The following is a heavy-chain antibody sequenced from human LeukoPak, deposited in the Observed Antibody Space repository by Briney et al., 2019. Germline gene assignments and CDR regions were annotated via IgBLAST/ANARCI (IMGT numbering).Heavy chain of an antibody. D-gene: IGHD3-16*01. Sequence: GGSLRLSCAASGFTFSSYAMTWVRQAPGMGLEWVSTISGNTAITYYADSVKGRFTTSRDNSKNTVFLQMNSLRADDTAVYYCAKKAPLGGGFNWFDPWGQGTLVTVSS. V-gene: IGHV3-23*01. CDR1: GFTFSSYA. CDR3: AKKAPLGGGFNWFDP. J-gene: IGHJ5*02. CDR2: ISGNTAIT.